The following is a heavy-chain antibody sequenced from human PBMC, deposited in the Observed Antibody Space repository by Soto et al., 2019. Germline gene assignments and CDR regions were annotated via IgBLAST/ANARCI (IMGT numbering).Heavy chain of an antibody. J-gene: IGHJ6*02. V-gene: IGHV4-61*01. D-gene: IGHD5-18*01. CDR3: ARAYSYGDLTAYYYYGMDV. Sequence: SETLSLTCTVSGGSVSSGSYYWSWIRQPPGKGLEWIGYIYYSGSTNYNPSLKSRVTISVDTSKNQFSLKLSSVTAADTAVYYCARAYSYGDLTAYYYYGMDVWGQGTTVTVSS. CDR2: IYYSGST. CDR1: GGSVSSGSYY.